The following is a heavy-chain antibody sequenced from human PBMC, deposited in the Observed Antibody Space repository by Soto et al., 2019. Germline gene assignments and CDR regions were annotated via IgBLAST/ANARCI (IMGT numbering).Heavy chain of an antibody. CDR3: AHRVLRTVFGLVTTTAIYFDS. D-gene: IGHD3-3*01. CDR2: IYWDDDK. J-gene: IGHJ4*02. CDR1: GFSLTTSGVG. Sequence: SGPTLVNPTQTLTLTCTFSGFSLTTSGVGVGWIRQSPGKAPEWLALIYWDDDKRYSPSLKSRLTITKDTSKNQVVLTMANLDPADTATYYCAHRVLRTVFGLVTTTAIYFDSWGQGTPVTVSS. V-gene: IGHV2-5*02.